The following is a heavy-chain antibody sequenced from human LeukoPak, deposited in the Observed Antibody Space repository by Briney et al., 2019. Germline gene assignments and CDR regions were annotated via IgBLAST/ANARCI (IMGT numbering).Heavy chain of an antibody. V-gene: IGHV4-59*01. Sequence: SETLSLTCTVSGGSISGNYWTWIRQPPGKGLDYIGLVFYTGSTNYSPSLKSRVTISIDTSKSHFSLKLTSVTAADTAVYYCARAVAVAGTFKFDFWGQGTLVTVSS. CDR1: GGSISGNY. CDR2: VFYTGST. J-gene: IGHJ4*02. D-gene: IGHD6-19*01. CDR3: ARAVAVAGTFKFDF.